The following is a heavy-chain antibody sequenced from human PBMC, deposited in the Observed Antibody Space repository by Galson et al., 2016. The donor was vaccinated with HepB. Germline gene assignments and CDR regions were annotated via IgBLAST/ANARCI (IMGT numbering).Heavy chain of an antibody. V-gene: IGHV3-48*03. CDR2: NNPGGETK. CDR1: GFIFTSFE. Sequence: SLRLSCAASGFIFTSFEMSWVRQAPGKGLEWVAYNNPGGETKYYADSVKGRFTISRDNAKKSLYLQMNSLRAEDTALYYCARDGYFDWLPHDAFDIWGQGTMVTVSS. D-gene: IGHD3-9*01. CDR3: ARDGYFDWLPHDAFDI. J-gene: IGHJ3*02.